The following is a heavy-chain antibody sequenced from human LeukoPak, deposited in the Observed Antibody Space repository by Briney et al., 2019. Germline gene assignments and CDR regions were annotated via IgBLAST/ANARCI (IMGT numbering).Heavy chain of an antibody. CDR2: ISAYNGNT. D-gene: IGHD3-10*01. CDR1: GYTFTSYG. Sequence: ASVKVSCKASGYTFTSYGISWVRQAPGQGLEWMGWISAYNGNTNYAQKLQGRVTMTTDTSTSTAYMELRSLRSDDTAVYYCARDRVLLWFGELWDWGKGTTVTVSS. V-gene: IGHV1-18*01. CDR3: ARDRVLLWFGELWD. J-gene: IGHJ6*04.